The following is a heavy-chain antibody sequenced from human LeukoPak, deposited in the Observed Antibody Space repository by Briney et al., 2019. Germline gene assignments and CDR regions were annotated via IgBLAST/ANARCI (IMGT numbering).Heavy chain of an antibody. CDR1: GFTFSSYK. J-gene: IGHJ4*02. D-gene: IGHD2/OR15-2a*01. CDR2: ITTSGTTT. CDR3: ARVLFHSLAVFDY. V-gene: IGHV3-48*03. Sequence: GGSLRLSCAASGFTFSSYKMIWVRQAPGKGLEWVSYITTSGTTTYYADSLKGRFTISRDNAKNSLYLQMNSLRAEDTAVYYCARVLFHSLAVFDYWGQGTLVTVSS.